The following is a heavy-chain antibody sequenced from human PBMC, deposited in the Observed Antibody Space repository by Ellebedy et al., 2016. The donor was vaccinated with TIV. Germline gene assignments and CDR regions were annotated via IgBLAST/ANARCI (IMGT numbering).Heavy chain of an antibody. D-gene: IGHD5-18*01. V-gene: IGHV5-51*01. J-gene: IGHJ3*02. CDR2: IYPGDSDT. Sequence: GESLKISCKGSGYSFTSYWIGWVRQMPGKGLEWMGIIYPGDSDTRYSPSFQGQVTISADKSISTAYLQWSSLKASDTAMYYCASAASTWIQLWRPPGAFDIWGQGTMVTVSS. CDR3: ASAASTWIQLWRPPGAFDI. CDR1: GYSFTSYW.